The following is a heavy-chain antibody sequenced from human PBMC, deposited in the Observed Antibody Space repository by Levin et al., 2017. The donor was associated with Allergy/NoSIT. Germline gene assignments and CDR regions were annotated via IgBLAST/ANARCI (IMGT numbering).Heavy chain of an antibody. CDR3: ARIVVVPDY. CDR2: INSDGSST. D-gene: IGHD2-21*01. J-gene: IGHJ4*02. Sequence: LSLTCAASGFTFSSYWMHWVRQAPGKGLVWVSRINSDGSSTSYADSVKGRFTISRDNAKNTLYLQMNSLRAEDTAVYYCARIVVVPDYWGQGTLVTVSS. V-gene: IGHV3-74*01. CDR1: GFTFSSYW.